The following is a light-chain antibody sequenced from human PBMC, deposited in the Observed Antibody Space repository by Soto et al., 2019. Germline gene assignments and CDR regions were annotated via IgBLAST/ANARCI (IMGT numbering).Light chain of an antibody. Sequence: DIQMTQSPSSVSASVGDSVTITCRASQDISSWLAWYQQKPGKAPNLLIYAASSLQSGVPSRFSGSGSGTDFTRTINSLQPEDIATYYCQQTNSFPRTFGQGTKVEV. CDR1: QDISSW. CDR2: AAS. J-gene: IGKJ1*01. V-gene: IGKV1-12*01. CDR3: QQTNSFPRT.